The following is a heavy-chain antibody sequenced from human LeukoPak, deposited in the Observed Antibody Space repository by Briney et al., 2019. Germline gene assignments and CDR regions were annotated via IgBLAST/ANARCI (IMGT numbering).Heavy chain of an antibody. J-gene: IGHJ4*02. V-gene: IGHV3-23*01. Sequence: GGSLRLSCAASGFTFSSYAMSWVRQAPGKGLEWVSVISGSGGSTYYADSVKGRFTISRDNSKNTLYLQMNSLRAEDTAVYYCAKDAVNNYYDSSILDYWGQGTLVTVSS. CDR2: ISGSGGST. CDR1: GFTFSSYA. D-gene: IGHD3-22*01. CDR3: AKDAVNNYYDSSILDY.